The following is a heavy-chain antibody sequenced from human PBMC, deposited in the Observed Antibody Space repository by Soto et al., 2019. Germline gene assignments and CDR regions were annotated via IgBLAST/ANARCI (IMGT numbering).Heavy chain of an antibody. Sequence: PGGSLRLSCAASGFTFSSYAMSWVRQAPGKGLEWVSAISGSGGSTYYADSVKGRFTISRDNSKNTLYLQMNSLRAEDTAVYYCAKEPRYYDILSRPYYFDYWGQGTLVTVSS. CDR3: AKEPRYYDILSRPYYFDY. V-gene: IGHV3-23*01. J-gene: IGHJ4*02. D-gene: IGHD3-9*01. CDR2: ISGSGGST. CDR1: GFTFSSYA.